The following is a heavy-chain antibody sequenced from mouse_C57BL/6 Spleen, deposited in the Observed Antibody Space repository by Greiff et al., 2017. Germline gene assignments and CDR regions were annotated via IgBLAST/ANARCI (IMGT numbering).Heavy chain of an antibody. D-gene: IGHD1-1*01. Sequence: EVKVEESGGGLVQPGGSLKLSCAASGFTFSDYYMYWVRQTPEKRLEWVAYISNGGGSNYYPDTVQGRFTISRDNAKNTLYLQMSRLKSEDTAMYYCARRGGSSYYWYFDVWGTGTTVTVSS. CDR1: GFTFSDYY. CDR3: ARRGGSSYYWYFDV. V-gene: IGHV5-12*01. CDR2: ISNGGGSN. J-gene: IGHJ1*03.